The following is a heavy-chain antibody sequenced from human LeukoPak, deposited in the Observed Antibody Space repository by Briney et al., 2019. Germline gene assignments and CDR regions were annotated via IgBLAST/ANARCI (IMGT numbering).Heavy chain of an antibody. V-gene: IGHV4-4*02. CDR1: SGSLSSSNW. D-gene: IGHD3-10*01. CDR2: IYHSGST. J-gene: IGHJ6*02. CDR3: ARAGDGGYGMDV. Sequence: SETRSLTCAVSSGSLSSSNWWSWVRQPPGKGLEWIGEIYHSGSTYYNPSPKSRVTISVDTSKNQFSLKLSSVTAADTAVYYCARAGDGGYGMDVWGQGTTVTVSS.